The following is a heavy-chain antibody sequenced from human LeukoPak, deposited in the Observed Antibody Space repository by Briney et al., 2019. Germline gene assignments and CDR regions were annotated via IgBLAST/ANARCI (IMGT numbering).Heavy chain of an antibody. V-gene: IGHV1-69*13. CDR2: IIPIFGTA. CDR3: ARGHCSSTSCSNYNYYYMDV. D-gene: IGHD2-2*01. CDR1: GGTFSSYA. Sequence: ASVKVSCKASGGTFSSYAISWVRQAPGQGLEWMGGIIPIFGTANYAQKFQGRVTITADESTSTAYMELSSLRSEDTAVYYCARGHCSSTSCSNYNYYYMDVWGKGTTVTVSS. J-gene: IGHJ6*03.